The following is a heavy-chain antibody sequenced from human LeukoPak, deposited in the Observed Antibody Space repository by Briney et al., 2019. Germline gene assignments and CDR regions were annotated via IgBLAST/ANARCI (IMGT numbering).Heavy chain of an antibody. CDR3: ARGRRVYYYDSSGYHWFDP. J-gene: IGHJ5*02. CDR2: IYYTGST. V-gene: IGHV4-31*03. D-gene: IGHD3-22*01. CDR1: GGSISSGGYY. Sequence: SETLSLTCTVSGGSISSGGYYWSWIRQHPGKGLEWIGYIYYTGSTDYNPSLKSRVTISVDTSKNQFSLKLSSVTAADTAVYYCARGRRVYYYDSSGYHWFDPWGQGTLVTVSS.